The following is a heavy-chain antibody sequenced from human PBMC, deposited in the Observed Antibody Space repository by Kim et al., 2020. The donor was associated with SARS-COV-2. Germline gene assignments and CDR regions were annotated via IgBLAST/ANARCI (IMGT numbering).Heavy chain of an antibody. D-gene: IGHD2-21*02. V-gene: IGHV3-30*18. J-gene: IGHJ4*02. Sequence: GGSLRLSCAASGFTFNNYGMHWVRQAPGKGLEWLAFISYDGSNKYYVDSVKGRFTISRDNSKNTLYLQMNSLRAEDTAVYYCAKGRGDPSEFDYWGQGTL. CDR2: ISYDGSNK. CDR3: AKGRGDPSEFDY. CDR1: GFTFNNYG.